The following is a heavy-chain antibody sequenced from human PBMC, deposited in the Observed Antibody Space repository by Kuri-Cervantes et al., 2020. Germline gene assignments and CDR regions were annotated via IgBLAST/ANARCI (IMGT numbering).Heavy chain of an antibody. D-gene: IGHD6-6*01. CDR3: ARGGYSSSPFRWFDP. V-gene: IGHV1-69*06. J-gene: IGHJ5*02. CDR2: IIPIFGTA. Sequence: SVKVSCKASGGTFSSYAISWVRQAPGQGLEWMGGIIPIFGTANYAQKFQGRVTITADKSTSTAYMELSSLRSEDTAVYYCARGGYSSSPFRWFDPWGQGTLVTVSS. CDR1: GGTFSSYA.